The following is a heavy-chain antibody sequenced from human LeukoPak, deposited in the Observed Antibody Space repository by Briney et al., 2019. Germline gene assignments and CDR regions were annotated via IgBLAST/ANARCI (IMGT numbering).Heavy chain of an antibody. Sequence: GGSLRLSCAASGFTFSSYGMHWVRQAPGKGLEWVAVIRYDGSNKYYGDSVKGRFTISTDNAKNSVYLQMNSLRDEDTAVYYCARDRAYAFDNWGQGTMVTVSS. J-gene: IGHJ3*02. V-gene: IGHV3-33*01. D-gene: IGHD3-10*01. CDR3: ARDRAYAFDN. CDR2: IRYDGSNK. CDR1: GFTFSSYG.